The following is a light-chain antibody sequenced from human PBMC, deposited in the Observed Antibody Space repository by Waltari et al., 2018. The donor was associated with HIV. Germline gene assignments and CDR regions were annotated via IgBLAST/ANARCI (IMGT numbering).Light chain of an antibody. Sequence: QSVLTQPPSASGTPGQRVTISCSGSRSNIGSNTVTWYQQLPETAPKLLIYSNNERPSGVPDRFSGSKSGTSASLAISGLQSEDEADYYCAAWDDSLSGPVFGGGTKLTVL. V-gene: IGLV1-44*01. CDR3: AAWDDSLSGPV. CDR2: SNN. J-gene: IGLJ2*01. CDR1: RSNIGSNT.